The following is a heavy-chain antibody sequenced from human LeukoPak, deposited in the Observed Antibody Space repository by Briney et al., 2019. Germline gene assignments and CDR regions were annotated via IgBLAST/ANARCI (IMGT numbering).Heavy chain of an antibody. V-gene: IGHV4-39*01. CDR3: VRHNSSSWYEHFDY. J-gene: IGHJ4*02. D-gene: IGHD6-13*01. Sequence: PSETLSLTCTVSGGSISSSSYCWGWIRQPPGKGLEWIGSMYYSGSTYYNPSLKSRVTISADTSKNQFSLKLSSVTAADTAVYYCVRHNSSSWYEHFDYWGQGTLVTVSS. CDR2: MYYSGST. CDR1: GGSISSSSYC.